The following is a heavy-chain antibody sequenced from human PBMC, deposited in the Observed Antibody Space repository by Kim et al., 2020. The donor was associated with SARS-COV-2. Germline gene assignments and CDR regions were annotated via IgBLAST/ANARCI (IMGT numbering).Heavy chain of an antibody. Sequence: SENLSLTCTVSGGSISSYYWSWIRQPPGKGLEWIGYIDYSGSTNYNPSLKSRVTISVDTSKNQFSLKLRSVTAADTAVYYCARGEGYCSSTSCPPASSDAFDIWGQGTMVTVSS. CDR3: ARGEGYCSSTSCPPASSDAFDI. V-gene: IGHV4-59*01. CDR1: GGSISSYY. CDR2: IDYSGST. J-gene: IGHJ3*02. D-gene: IGHD2-2*01.